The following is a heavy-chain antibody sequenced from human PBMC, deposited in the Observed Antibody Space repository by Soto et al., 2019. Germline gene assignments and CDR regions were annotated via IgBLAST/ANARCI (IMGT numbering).Heavy chain of an antibody. D-gene: IGHD4-17*01. CDR1: GYTFTGYY. CDR3: AREGNYGDYDYNY. Sequence: ASVKVSCKASGYTFTGYYMHWVRQAPGQGLEWMGWINPNSGGTNYAQKFQGWVTMTRDTSISTAYMELSRLRSDDTAVYYCAREGNYGDYDYNYWGQGTLVTVS. J-gene: IGHJ4*02. CDR2: INPNSGGT. V-gene: IGHV1-2*04.